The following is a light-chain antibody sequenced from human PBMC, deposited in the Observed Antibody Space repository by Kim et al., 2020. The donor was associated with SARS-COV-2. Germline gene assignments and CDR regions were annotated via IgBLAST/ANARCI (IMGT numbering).Light chain of an antibody. CDR1: QSVSSN. V-gene: IGKV3-15*01. J-gene: IGKJ4*01. Sequence: GAPGERATLSCRASQSVSSNLAWYQQKPGQAPRLLIYGASTRATGIPARFSGSGSGTEFTLTISSLQSEDFAVYYCQQYNNWPLTFGGGTKVEIK. CDR3: QQYNNWPLT. CDR2: GAS.